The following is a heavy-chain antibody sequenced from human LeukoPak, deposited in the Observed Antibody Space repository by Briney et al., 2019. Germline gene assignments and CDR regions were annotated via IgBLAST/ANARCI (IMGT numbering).Heavy chain of an antibody. CDR2: INPSGGST. CDR1: GYTFTSYY. J-gene: IGHJ3*02. D-gene: IGHD3-22*01. CDR3: ARHYDSSGYYHDACDI. V-gene: IGHV1-46*01. Sequence: ASVKVSCKASGYTFTSYYMHWVRQAPGQGLEWMGIINPSGGSTSYAQKFQGRVTMTRDTSTSTVYMELSSLRSEDTAGYYCARHYDSSGYYHDACDIWGQGKMVTVSS.